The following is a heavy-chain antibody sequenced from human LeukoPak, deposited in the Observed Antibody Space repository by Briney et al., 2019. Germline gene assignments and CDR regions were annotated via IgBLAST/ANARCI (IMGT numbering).Heavy chain of an antibody. CDR2: ISDSGGST. CDR1: GFPFSSYA. Sequence: GGSLRLSCSASGFPFSSYAMHWVRQATGKGLEYVSAISDSGGSTYYADSVKGRFTISRDNSKNTLYLQMSSLRAEDTAVYFCVRGYSFGPYGMDVWGQGTTVTVSS. J-gene: IGHJ6*02. D-gene: IGHD2-15*01. V-gene: IGHV3-64D*09. CDR3: VRGYSFGPYGMDV.